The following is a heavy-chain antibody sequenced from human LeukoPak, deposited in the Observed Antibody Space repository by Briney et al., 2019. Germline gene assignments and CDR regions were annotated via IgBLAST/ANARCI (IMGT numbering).Heavy chain of an antibody. CDR1: GGSISSYY. J-gene: IGHJ4*02. Sequence: NASETLSLTCTVSGGSISSYYWSWIRQPPGKGLKWIGYIYYSGSTNYNPSLKSRVTISVDTSKNQFSLKLSSVTAADTAVYYCARGSSGWQAYFDYWGQGTLVTVSS. CDR2: IYYSGST. CDR3: ARGSSGWQAYFDY. D-gene: IGHD6-19*01. V-gene: IGHV4-59*01.